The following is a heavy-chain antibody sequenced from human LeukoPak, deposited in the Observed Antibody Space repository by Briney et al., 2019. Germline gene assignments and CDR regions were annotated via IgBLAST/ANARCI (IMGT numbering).Heavy chain of an antibody. Sequence: PGGSLRLSCAASGFTFSSYAMSWVRQATGKGPEGCTGISSSGDYTYYGDSVKGQFTISRDNSKNTLYWQMNSLRAEDTAVYYGGNALYYNSDWYGIDYGSQGTQLTVSS. D-gene: IGHD6-19*01. CDR1: GFTFSSYA. CDR3: GNALYYNSDWYGIDY. CDR2: ISSSGDYT. V-gene: IGHV3-23*01. J-gene: IGHJ4*02.